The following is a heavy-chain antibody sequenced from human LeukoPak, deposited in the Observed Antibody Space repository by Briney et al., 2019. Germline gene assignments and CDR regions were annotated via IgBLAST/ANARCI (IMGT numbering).Heavy chain of an antibody. J-gene: IGHJ4*02. CDR2: INPNSGGT. CDR1: GYTFTDYY. D-gene: IGHD6-13*01. V-gene: IGHV1-2*06. CDR3: ARPSDSSSFDY. Sequence: ASVTVSCKASGYTFTDYYMHWVRQAPGQGLEWMGRINPNSGGTNYAQKFQGRVTMTRDTSISTAYMELSRLRSDDTAVYYCARPSDSSSFDYWGQGTLVTVSS.